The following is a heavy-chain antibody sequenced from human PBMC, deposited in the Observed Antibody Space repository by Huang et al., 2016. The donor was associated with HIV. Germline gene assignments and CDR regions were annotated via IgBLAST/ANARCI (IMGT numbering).Heavy chain of an antibody. CDR1: RYNFAGCW. V-gene: IGHV5-51*03. J-gene: IGHJ3*02. CDR3: ARRRRGGFDI. Sequence: EVQLVQSGAEVKRPGESLKISCKGSRYNFAGCWIGWVRQMSGKGLGWMGSIYFDDSDARYSPSLQGQVTISADTSLYSSYLQWTSLRASDTAIFYCARRRRGGFDIWGQGTLVTVSS. CDR2: IYFDDSDA. D-gene: IGHD2-15*01.